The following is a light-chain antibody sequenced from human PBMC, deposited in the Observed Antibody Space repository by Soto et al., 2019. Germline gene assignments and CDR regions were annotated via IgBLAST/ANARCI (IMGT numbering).Light chain of an antibody. CDR3: QQRSTWPIT. V-gene: IGKV3-11*01. CDR1: QSVSSY. J-gene: IGKJ5*01. Sequence: EIVLTQSPATLSLSPGERATLSCRASQSVSSYLAWYQQKPGQAPRLPIYDASNRATGIPARFSGSGSGTDFTLTISSLETEDFAVYYCQQRSTWPITFGQGTRLEIK. CDR2: DAS.